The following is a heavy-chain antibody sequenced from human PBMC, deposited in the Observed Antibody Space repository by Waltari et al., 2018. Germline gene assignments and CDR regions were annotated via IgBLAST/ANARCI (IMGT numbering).Heavy chain of an antibody. D-gene: IGHD1-26*01. V-gene: IGHV3-48*03. J-gene: IGHJ6*02. CDR3: ARDQVGDV. CDR2: ISSSGTTI. CDR1: GFTFISYE. Sequence: EVQLVESGGDLVQPGGSLRISCAAAGFTFISYELNWVRQVPGKGLEWVSHISSSGTTIYYADSVKGRFTISRDNAKNSLYLQMKSLRVEDTAVYYCARDQVGDVWGQGTTVIVSS.